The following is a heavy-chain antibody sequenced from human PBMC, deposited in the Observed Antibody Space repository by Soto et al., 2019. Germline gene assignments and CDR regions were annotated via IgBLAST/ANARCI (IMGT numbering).Heavy chain of an antibody. CDR3: ARDRGTYYYDSRGYYH. D-gene: IGHD3-22*01. CDR1: GGTFSSYA. CDR2: IIPIFGTA. V-gene: IGHV1-69*13. J-gene: IGHJ5*02. Sequence: SVKVSCKASGGTFSSYAISWVRQAPGQGLEWMGGIIPIFGTANYAQKFQGRVTITADESTSTAYMELSSLRSEDTAVYYCARDRGTYYYDSRGYYHWGQGTLVTVS.